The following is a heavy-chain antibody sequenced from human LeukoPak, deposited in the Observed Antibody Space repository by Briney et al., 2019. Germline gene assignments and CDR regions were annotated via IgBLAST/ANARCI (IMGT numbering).Heavy chain of an antibody. J-gene: IGHJ4*02. Sequence: TGGSLRLSCAASGFIFDDYAMHWVRQSPGKGLEWVSGISWSSGDRIYADSVKGRFTISRDNAKNSLYLQMNSLRPEDTAFYYCTRRRENYLDYWGQGTLVTVPS. CDR2: ISWSSGDR. V-gene: IGHV3-9*01. CDR1: GFIFDDYA. CDR3: TRRRENYLDY.